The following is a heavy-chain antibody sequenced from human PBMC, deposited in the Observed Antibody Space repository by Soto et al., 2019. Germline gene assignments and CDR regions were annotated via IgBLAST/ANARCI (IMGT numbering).Heavy chain of an antibody. CDR2: ISSSSSYI. CDR3: ARDTYYYGSGSYSP. V-gene: IGHV3-21*01. D-gene: IGHD3-10*01. CDR1: GFSFSSYS. Sequence: EVQLVESGGGLVKPGGSLRLSCAASGFSFSSYSMNWVRQAPGKGLEWVSSISSSSSYIYYADSVKGRFTISRDNAKNSLYLQMNSLRAGDTAVYYCARDTYYYGSGSYSPWGQGALVTVSS. J-gene: IGHJ5*02.